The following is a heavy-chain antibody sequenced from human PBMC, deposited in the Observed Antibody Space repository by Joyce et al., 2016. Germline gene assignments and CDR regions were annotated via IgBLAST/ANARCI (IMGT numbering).Heavy chain of an antibody. J-gene: IGHJ2*01. CDR3: ARVYYYDSSGYSRDYWYFDS. CDR1: GDSITRNHW. V-gene: IGHV4-4*02. D-gene: IGHD3-22*01. CDR2: VYHSGST. Sequence: QVQLQESGPGLVKPSGTLSLTCTVSGDSITRNHWWSLVRQSPGKGLEWSGEVYHSGSTSYNPSLKSRVTISVDISKNQFSLRLSSVTAADTAVYYCARVYYYDSSGYSRDYWYFDSWGRGTLVTVSS.